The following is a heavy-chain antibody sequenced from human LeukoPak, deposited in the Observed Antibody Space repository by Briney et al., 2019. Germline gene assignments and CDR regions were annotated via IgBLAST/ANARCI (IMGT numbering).Heavy chain of an antibody. Sequence: GGSLRLSCAASGFTFSSYGMHWVRQAPGKGLEWVAVISYDGSNKYYADSVKGRFTISRDNSKNTLYLQMNSLRAEDTAVYYCASHWAQQLVSNYWGQGTLVTVSS. CDR1: GFTFSSYG. CDR3: ASHWAQQLVSNY. CDR2: ISYDGSNK. V-gene: IGHV3-30*03. J-gene: IGHJ4*02. D-gene: IGHD6-13*01.